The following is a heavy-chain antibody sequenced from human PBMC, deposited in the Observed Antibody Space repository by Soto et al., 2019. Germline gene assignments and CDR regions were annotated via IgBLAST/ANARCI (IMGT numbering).Heavy chain of an antibody. CDR1: GGTFSSYT. V-gene: IGHV1-69*02. Sequence: SVKVSCKASGGTFSSYTISWARQAPGQGLEWMGRIIPILGIANYAQKFQGRATITADKSTSTAYMELSSLRSEDTAVYYCARAGLGSSSWRAAFDIWGQGTMVTVSS. CDR2: IIPILGIA. J-gene: IGHJ3*02. CDR3: ARAGLGSSSWRAAFDI. D-gene: IGHD6-13*01.